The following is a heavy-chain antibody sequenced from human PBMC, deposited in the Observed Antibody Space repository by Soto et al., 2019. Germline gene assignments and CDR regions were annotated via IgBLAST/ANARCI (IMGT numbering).Heavy chain of an antibody. J-gene: IGHJ5*02. Sequence: GGSLRLSCAASGFTFSSYGVHWVRQAPGKGLEWVAVISYDGSNKYYADSVKGRFTISRDNSKNTLYLQMNSLRAEDTAVYYCAKGPRGWYCSGGSCYSWTPPSIQFDPWGQGTLVTVSS. CDR3: AKGPRGWYCSGGSCYSWTPPSIQFDP. V-gene: IGHV3-30*18. CDR1: GFTFSSYG. CDR2: ISYDGSNK. D-gene: IGHD2-15*01.